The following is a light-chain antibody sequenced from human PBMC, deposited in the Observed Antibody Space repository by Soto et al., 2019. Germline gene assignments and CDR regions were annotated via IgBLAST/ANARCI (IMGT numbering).Light chain of an antibody. V-gene: IGKV3-15*01. CDR1: QSISNS. Sequence: EIVMTQSPASLSLSPGETATLSCRASQSISNSLAWYQQKPGQAPSLLIYGPSTRATGIPARFSGSGSGTEFTLTVSSRQSEDSALYYCQQYNNRPPRTFGQGTKLEIK. CDR3: QQYNNRPPRT. J-gene: IGKJ2*01. CDR2: GPS.